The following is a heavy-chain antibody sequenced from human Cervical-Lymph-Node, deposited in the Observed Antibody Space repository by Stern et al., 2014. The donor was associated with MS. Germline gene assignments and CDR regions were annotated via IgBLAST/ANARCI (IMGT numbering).Heavy chain of an antibody. D-gene: IGHD6-19*01. Sequence: QVQLVQSGSALKKPGASVKVSCKASGYTFTSYAMNWVRQAPGQGLEWMGWINTNTGNPTYAQVFTGRFVFSLDTSVSTAYLQISSLKAEDTAVYYCPPGIAVAGMTQFDYWGQGTLVTVPS. CDR1: GYTFTSYA. CDR3: PPGIAVAGMTQFDY. J-gene: IGHJ4*02. CDR2: INTNTGNP. V-gene: IGHV7-4-1*02.